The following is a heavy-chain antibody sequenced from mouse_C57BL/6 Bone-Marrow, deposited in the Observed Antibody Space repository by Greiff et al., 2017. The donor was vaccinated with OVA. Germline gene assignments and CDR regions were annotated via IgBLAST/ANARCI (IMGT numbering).Heavy chain of an antibody. J-gene: IGHJ2*01. CDR3: ARFLYGNYDY. CDR2: INPSTGGT. D-gene: IGHD2-1*01. CDR1: GYSFTGYY. Sequence: EVKLQESGPELVKPGASVKISCKASGYSFTGYYMNWVKQSPEKSLEWIGEINPSTGGTTYNQKFKAKATLTVDKSSSTAYMQLKSLTSEDSAVYYCARFLYGNYDYWGQGTTLTVSS. V-gene: IGHV1-42*01.